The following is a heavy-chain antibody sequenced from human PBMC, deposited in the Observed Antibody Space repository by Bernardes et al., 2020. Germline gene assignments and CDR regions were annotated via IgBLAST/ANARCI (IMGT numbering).Heavy chain of an antibody. CDR3: AKGLYRPGIAVAGTWYFDL. CDR2: ISGSGGST. J-gene: IGHJ2*01. D-gene: IGHD6-19*01. CDR1: GFTFSSYA. V-gene: IGHV3-23*01. Sequence: GGSLRLSCAASGFTFSSYAMSWVRQAPGKGLEWVSAISGSGGSTYYADSVKGRFTISRDNSKNTLYLQMNSLRAEDMALYYCAKGLYRPGIAVAGTWYFDLWGRGTLVTVSS.